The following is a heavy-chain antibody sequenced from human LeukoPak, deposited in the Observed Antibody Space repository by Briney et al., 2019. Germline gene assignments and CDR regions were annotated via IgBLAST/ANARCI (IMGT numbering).Heavy chain of an antibody. Sequence: GGSLRLSCAASGFVFSNYAMHWVRQAPGKGLEWVAVISYDGINEYYADSVKGRFTISRDNAKNSLYLQMNSLRAEDTAVYYCARDWTLVPDDNDAFDIWGQGTMVTVSS. CDR3: ARDWTLVPDDNDAFDI. CDR1: GFVFSNYA. D-gene: IGHD2-2*01. J-gene: IGHJ3*02. CDR2: ISYDGINE. V-gene: IGHV3-30-3*01.